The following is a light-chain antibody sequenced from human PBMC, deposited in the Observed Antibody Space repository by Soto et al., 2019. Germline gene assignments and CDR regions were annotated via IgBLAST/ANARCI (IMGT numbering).Light chain of an antibody. CDR3: QKYDSAQLT. J-gene: IGKJ4*01. CDR1: QGISIY. CDR2: AAS. V-gene: IGKV1-27*01. Sequence: DVQMTQSPSSLSASVGDRVTITCRASQGISIYLAWSQQKPGKVPKVLISAASTLQSVVPYRFSGSGSGTDFTLTISSLQPEYVATYYCQKYDSAQLTFGGGTMVEIK.